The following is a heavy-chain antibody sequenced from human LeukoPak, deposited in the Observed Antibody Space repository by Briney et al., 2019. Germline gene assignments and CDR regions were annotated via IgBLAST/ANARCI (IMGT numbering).Heavy chain of an antibody. D-gene: IGHD3-22*01. CDR1: GYSISSGHY. CDR2: IYHSGST. CDR3: ARNDSSGYFDY. Sequence: SETLSLTCAVSGYSISSGHYWGWIRQPPGKGLEWIGGIYHSGSTSYNPSLKSRVTISVDTSKNQFSLKLNTVTAADTAVYYCARNDSSGYFDYWGQGTLVTVSS. J-gene: IGHJ4*02. V-gene: IGHV4-38-2*01.